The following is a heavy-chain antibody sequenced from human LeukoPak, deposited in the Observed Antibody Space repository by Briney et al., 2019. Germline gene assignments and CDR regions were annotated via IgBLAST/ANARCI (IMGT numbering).Heavy chain of an antibody. D-gene: IGHD2-2*01. J-gene: IGHJ4*02. CDR2: ITSGGNS. CDR3: ARGQCSSPSCRYFDY. CDR1: GFTFDDYG. Sequence: GGSLRLSCAASGFTFDDYGMSWVRQAPGKGLEWVSVITSGGNSYYADSVKGRFTISRDNSKNTLYLQMNSLRAEDTAVYYCARGQCSSPSCRYFDYWGQGTLVTVSS. V-gene: IGHV3-66*01.